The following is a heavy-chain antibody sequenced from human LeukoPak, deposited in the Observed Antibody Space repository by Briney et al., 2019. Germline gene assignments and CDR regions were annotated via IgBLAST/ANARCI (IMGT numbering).Heavy chain of an antibody. Sequence: KPSETLSLTCTVSGGSISSHSWTWIRHPPGKGLECIGYIYYSGSTNYNPSLKSRVTISVDTSKNQFSLKLSSVTAADTAVYYCARGGDWFDPWGQGTLVTVSS. CDR3: ARGGDWFDP. CDR1: GGSISSHS. J-gene: IGHJ5*02. V-gene: IGHV4-59*11. D-gene: IGHD3-10*01. CDR2: IYYSGST.